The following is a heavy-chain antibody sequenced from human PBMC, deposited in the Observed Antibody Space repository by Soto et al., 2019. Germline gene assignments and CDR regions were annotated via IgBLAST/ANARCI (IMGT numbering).Heavy chain of an antibody. J-gene: IGHJ6*02. CDR3: ARDSSIAANPSGFYYYYGMDV. V-gene: IGHV4-61*01. CDR1: GGSVSSGSYY. Sequence: SETLSLTCTVSGGSVSSGSYYWSWIRQPPGKGLEWIGYSGSTNYNPSLKSRLTISVDTSKNQFSLRLSSVTAADTAVYYCARDSSIAANPSGFYYYYGMDVWGQGTTVTVSS. CDR2: SGST. D-gene: IGHD6-13*01.